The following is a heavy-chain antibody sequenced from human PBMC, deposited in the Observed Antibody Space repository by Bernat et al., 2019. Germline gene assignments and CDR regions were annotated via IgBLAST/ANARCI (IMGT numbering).Heavy chain of an antibody. CDR2: ISSSSSTI. Sequence: EVQLVESGGGLVQPGGSLRLSCAASGISLSSYSMNWVRQAPGKGREWVSDISSSSSTIYYASSVNGRFTISRDNATNSLYLQMNSLRDEDTAVYYCARSALIAVAGIRNWFDPWGQGTLVTVSS. CDR1: GISLSSYS. V-gene: IGHV3-48*02. D-gene: IGHD6-19*01. CDR3: ARSALIAVAGIRNWFDP. J-gene: IGHJ5*02.